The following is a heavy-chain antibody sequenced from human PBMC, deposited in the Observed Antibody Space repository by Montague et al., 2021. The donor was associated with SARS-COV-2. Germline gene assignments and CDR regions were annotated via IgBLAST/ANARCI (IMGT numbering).Heavy chain of an antibody. D-gene: IGHD3-10*01. CDR3: ARGARQGYGFRLGSFDS. CDR1: GGSFSGYY. CDR2: INHSGST. V-gene: IGHV4-34*01. J-gene: IGHJ4*02. Sequence: SETLSLTCAVYGGSFSGYYWNWIRQPPGKGLEWIGEINHSGSTNYNPYLKSRVTMSVDTSKNQFSLKLSSVTAAVTAVYYCARGARQGYGFRLGSFDSWGQGTLVTVSS.